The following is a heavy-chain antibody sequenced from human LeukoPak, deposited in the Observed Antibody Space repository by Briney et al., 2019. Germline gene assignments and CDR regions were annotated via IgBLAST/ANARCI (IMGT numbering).Heavy chain of an antibody. J-gene: IGHJ6*04. Sequence: PSETLFLTCTVSGGSINSYFWTWIRQPPGKGLEWIGYIYYSGSTNYNPSLKSRVTISVDTSKNHFSLKLSSVTAADTAVYYCARFSSSWYGVDVWGKGITVTVSS. V-gene: IGHV4-59*01. D-gene: IGHD6-13*01. CDR3: ARFSSSWYGVDV. CDR1: GGSINSYF. CDR2: IYYSGST.